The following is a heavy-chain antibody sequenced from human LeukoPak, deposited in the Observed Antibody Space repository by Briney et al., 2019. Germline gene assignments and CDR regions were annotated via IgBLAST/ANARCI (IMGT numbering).Heavy chain of an antibody. Sequence: SETLSLTCAVSGGSINRYYWSWIRQPPGKGLEWIGYIYYTGRTSYNPSLESRVTISVDRSKNQVSLQLNSVTAADTSFYYCASRGEMSDTPFQSKQYEASDSFDLWGQGTMVTAYS. V-gene: IGHV4-59*08. CDR2: IYYTGRT. D-gene: IGHD3-16*01. CDR3: ASRGEMSDTPFQSKQYEASDSFDL. J-gene: IGHJ3*01. CDR1: GGSINRYY.